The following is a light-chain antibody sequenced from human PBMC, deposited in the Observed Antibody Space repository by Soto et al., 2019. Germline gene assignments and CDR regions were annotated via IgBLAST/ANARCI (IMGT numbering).Light chain of an antibody. CDR1: QGIRSA. CDR3: QHFNSYPLT. CDR2: DAS. J-gene: IGKJ4*01. V-gene: IGKV1-13*02. Sequence: AIQLTQSPSSLSASVGDRVTITCRASQGIRSALAWYQQKPGKAPNLLIYDASSLESGVPSRFSGSGSGTDFTLTISILQPEDFATYYCQHFNSYPLTFGGGTKVEIK.